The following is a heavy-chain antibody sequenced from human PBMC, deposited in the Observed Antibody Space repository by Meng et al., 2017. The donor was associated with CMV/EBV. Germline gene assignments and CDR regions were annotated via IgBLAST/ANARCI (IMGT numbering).Heavy chain of an antibody. CDR3: AKSSGIVVVPAAPADY. V-gene: IGHV3-23*03. Sequence: GESLKISCAASGFTFSSYAMSWVRQAPGKGLEWVSVIYSGGSSTYYADSVKGRFTISRDNSKNTLYLQMNSLGAEDTAVYYCAKSSGIVVVPAAPADYWGQGTLVTVSS. J-gene: IGHJ4*02. CDR2: IYSGGSST. D-gene: IGHD2-2*01. CDR1: GFTFSSYA.